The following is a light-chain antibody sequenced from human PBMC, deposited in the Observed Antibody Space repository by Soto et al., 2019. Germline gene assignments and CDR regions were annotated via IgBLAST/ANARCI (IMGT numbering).Light chain of an antibody. V-gene: IGLV2-14*01. J-gene: IGLJ2*01. CDR1: SSDVGGYNY. CDR3: SSYTSSSTLV. Sequence: QSALTQPASVSGSPGQSNTISCTGTSSDVGGYNYVSWYQQHPGKAPKFMIYDVSNRPSGVSNRFSGSKSGNTASLTISGLQAEDEADYYCSSYTSSSTLVFGGGTKLTVL. CDR2: DVS.